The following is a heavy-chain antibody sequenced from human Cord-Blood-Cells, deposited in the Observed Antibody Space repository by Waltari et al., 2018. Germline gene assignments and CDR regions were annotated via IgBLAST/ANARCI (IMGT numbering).Heavy chain of an antibody. J-gene: IGHJ6*02. D-gene: IGHD2-2*01. CDR2: INAGNGNT. Sequence: QVQLVQSGAEVKKPGASVKVSCKASGYTFTSYAMHWVRQAPGHRLEWMGWINAGNGNTKYSQKFQGRVTITRDTSASTAYMELSSLRSEDTAVYYCARGGIVVVPAAIYYYYGMDVWGQGTTVTVSS. CDR1: GYTFTSYA. V-gene: IGHV1-3*01. CDR3: ARGGIVVVPAAIYYYYGMDV.